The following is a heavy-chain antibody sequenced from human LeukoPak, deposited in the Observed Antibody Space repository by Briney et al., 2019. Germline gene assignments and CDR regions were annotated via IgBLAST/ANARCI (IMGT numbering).Heavy chain of an antibody. J-gene: IGHJ4*02. CDR1: GYTFTSYD. D-gene: IGHD6-13*01. CDR2: MNPNSGNT. V-gene: IGHV1-8*01. CDR3: ARADGSSWEFDY. Sequence: ASVKVSCKASGYTFTSYDINWVRQATGQGLEWMGWMNPNSGNTGYAQKFQGRVTMTRNTSISTAYMELSSLRSEDTVVYYCARADGSSWEFDYWGQGTLVTVSS.